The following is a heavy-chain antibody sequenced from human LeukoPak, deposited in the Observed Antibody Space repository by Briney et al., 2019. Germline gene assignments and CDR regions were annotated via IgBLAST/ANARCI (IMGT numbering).Heavy chain of an antibody. Sequence: GGSLRLSCAASGFTFSSFWMSWVRQAPGKGLEWVANIKQDGSAKFYVDSVKGRFTISRDNAKNSLYLQMNSLRAEDTAVYYCAKDPSRPAALPNWFDPWGQGTLVTVSS. CDR3: AKDPSRPAALPNWFDP. D-gene: IGHD2-2*01. V-gene: IGHV3-7*01. CDR2: IKQDGSAK. J-gene: IGHJ5*02. CDR1: GFTFSSFW.